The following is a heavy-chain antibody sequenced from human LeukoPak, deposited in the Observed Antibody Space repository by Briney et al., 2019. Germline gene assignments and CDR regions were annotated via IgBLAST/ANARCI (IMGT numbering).Heavy chain of an antibody. V-gene: IGHV4-39*01. CDR1: GGSISSSSYY. CDR3: ASGRNLDAFEI. Sequence: SETLSLTCTVSGGSISSSSYYWGWIRQPPGKGPEWTGSIYYSGSTYYKPSLKSRVSVSADTSKNKFSLKLSSVTAADTAVYYCASGRNLDAFEIWGQGTMVTVSS. D-gene: IGHD2/OR15-2a*01. CDR2: IYYSGST. J-gene: IGHJ3*02.